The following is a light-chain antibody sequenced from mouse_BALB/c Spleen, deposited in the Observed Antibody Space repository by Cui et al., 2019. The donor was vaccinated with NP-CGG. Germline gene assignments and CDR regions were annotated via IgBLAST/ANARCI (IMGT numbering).Light chain of an antibody. J-gene: IGLJ1*01. CDR1: TGAVTTSNY. Sequence: QAVVVPESAATTSPGETVTLTCRSSTGAVTTSNYANWVQEKPDHLFTGLIGGTNNRTPGVPARFSGSLIGDKAALTITGAQTEDEAIYFCALWYSNHWVFGGGTKLTVL. CDR2: GTN. CDR3: ALWYSNHWV. V-gene: IGLV1*01.